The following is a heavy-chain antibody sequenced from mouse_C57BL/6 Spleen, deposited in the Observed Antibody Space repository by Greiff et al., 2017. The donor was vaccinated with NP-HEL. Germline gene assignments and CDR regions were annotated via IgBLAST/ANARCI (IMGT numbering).Heavy chain of an antibody. CDR1: GYTFTSYW. CDR2: IYPGSGST. J-gene: IGHJ1*03. V-gene: IGHV1-55*01. Sequence: QVQLQQPGAELVKPGASVKMSCKASGYTFTSYWITWVKQRPGQGLEWIGDIYPGSGSTNYNEKFKSKATLTVDTSSSTAYMQLSSLTSEDSAVYYCARGIFYYYGSSSWYFDVWGTGTTVTVSS. CDR3: ARGIFYYYGSSSWYFDV. D-gene: IGHD1-1*01.